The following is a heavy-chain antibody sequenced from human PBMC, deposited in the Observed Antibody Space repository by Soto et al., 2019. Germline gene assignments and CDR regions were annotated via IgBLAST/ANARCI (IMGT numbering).Heavy chain of an antibody. CDR1: GFTFSSYA. CDR2: ISGSGGST. CDR3: AKDTGRWNGCQWLRPSTNYYYYGMDV. D-gene: IGHD5-12*01. J-gene: IGHJ6*02. Sequence: EVQLLESGGGLVQPGGSLRLSCAASGFTFSSYAMSWVRQAPGKGLEWVSAISGSGGSTYYADSVKGRFTISRDNSKNTLYLQMNSLRAEDTAVYYCAKDTGRWNGCQWLRPSTNYYYYGMDVWGQGTTVTVSS. V-gene: IGHV3-23*01.